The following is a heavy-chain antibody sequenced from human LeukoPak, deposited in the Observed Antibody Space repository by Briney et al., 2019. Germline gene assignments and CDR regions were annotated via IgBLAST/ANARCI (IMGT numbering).Heavy chain of an antibody. D-gene: IGHD2-15*01. CDR2: LDESGRP. CDR1: GGSIRSGDHH. V-gene: IGHV4-39*07. CDR3: ARDLGGYPFFMDV. Sequence: SETLSLTCSISGGSIRSGDHHWAWVRQPPGKGLEFIGSLDESGRPYYNRPLKSRVSISGDTSGKQFSLNLTSVTAADTAVYFCARDLGGYPFFMDVWGRGTTVIVSS. J-gene: IGHJ6*03.